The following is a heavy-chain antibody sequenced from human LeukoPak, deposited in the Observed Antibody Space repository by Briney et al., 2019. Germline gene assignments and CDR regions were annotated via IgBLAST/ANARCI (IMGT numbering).Heavy chain of an antibody. CDR3: AKVQFGYEGRKRDFDY. CDR1: GFTFDDYA. V-gene: IGHV3-43*02. D-gene: IGHD2-2*01. J-gene: IGHJ4*02. Sequence: GGSLRLSCAASGFTFDDYAMHRVRQAPGKGLEWVSLISGDGGSTYHADSVKGRFTISRDNSKNSLYLQMNSLRTEDTALYYCAKVQFGYEGRKRDFDYWGQGTLVTVSS. CDR2: ISGDGGST.